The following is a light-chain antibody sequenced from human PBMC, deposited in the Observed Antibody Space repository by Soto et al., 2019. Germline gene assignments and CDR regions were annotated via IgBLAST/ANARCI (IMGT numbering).Light chain of an antibody. Sequence: DIQMTQSPSTLSASVVDRVTITFRASQSISSWLAWYQQKPGKAPKLLIYDASSLESGVPSRFSGSGSGTEFTLTISSLQPEDVAIYYGQLTYIAPLTFGGGTKVDI. V-gene: IGKV1-5*01. J-gene: IGKJ4*01. CDR2: DAS. CDR1: QSISSW. CDR3: QLTYIAPLT.